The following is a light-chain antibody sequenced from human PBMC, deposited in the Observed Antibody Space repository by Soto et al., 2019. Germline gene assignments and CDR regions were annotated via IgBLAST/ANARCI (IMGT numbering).Light chain of an antibody. CDR2: GAS. V-gene: IGKV3-15*01. CDR3: QQYDIWPPT. Sequence: EIVMTQSPAILSVSPGERATLSCRASQSVSTNLAWFQQKPGQTPRLLFNGASTRATGLPARFTGSGSGTEFILTISSLRSEDFAVYYCQQYDIWPPTFGQGTKVDIK. CDR1: QSVSTN. J-gene: IGKJ1*01.